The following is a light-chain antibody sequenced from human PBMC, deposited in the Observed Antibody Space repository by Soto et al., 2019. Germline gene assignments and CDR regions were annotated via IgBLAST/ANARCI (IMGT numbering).Light chain of an antibody. CDR1: SSDVGLYDY. J-gene: IGLJ1*01. V-gene: IGLV2-14*01. CDR2: AVS. CDR3: SSYTSDSSYV. Sequence: QSVLTQPPSASGTPGQRVTISCTGTSSDVGLYDYVSWYQQHPGKAPQLMIYAVSNRPSGVSNRFSASKSGNTASLLISGLQAEDEADYYCSSYTSDSSYVFGSGTKVTVL.